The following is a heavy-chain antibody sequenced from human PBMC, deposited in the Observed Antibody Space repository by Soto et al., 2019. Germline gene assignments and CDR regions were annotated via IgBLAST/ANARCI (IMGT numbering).Heavy chain of an antibody. V-gene: IGHV3-64*01. D-gene: IGHD3-10*01. CDR2: ISSNGGST. CDR1: GFTFSSYA. Sequence: GSLRLSCAASGFTFSSYAMHWVRQAPGKGLEYISAISSNGGSTYYANSVKGRFTISRDNSKNTLYLQMGSLRAEDMALYYCARQGRAVSSYYFDYWGQGTLVTVSS. CDR3: ARQGRAVSSYYFDY. J-gene: IGHJ4*02.